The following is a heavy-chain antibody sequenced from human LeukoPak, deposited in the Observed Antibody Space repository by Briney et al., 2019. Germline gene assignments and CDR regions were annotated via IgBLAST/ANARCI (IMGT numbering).Heavy chain of an antibody. CDR2: ISGSGSST. CDR1: GFTFRSYS. J-gene: IGHJ4*02. CDR3: AKSYMTYYYGSGSYYPFDY. V-gene: IGHV3-23*01. Sequence: GGSLRLSCAASGFTFRSYSMSWVRQAPGKGLEWVSLISGSGSSTYYADSVKGRFTISRDNSKNTLYLQMNSLRAEDTAVYYCAKSYMTYYYGSGSYYPFDYWGQGTLVTVSS. D-gene: IGHD3-10*01.